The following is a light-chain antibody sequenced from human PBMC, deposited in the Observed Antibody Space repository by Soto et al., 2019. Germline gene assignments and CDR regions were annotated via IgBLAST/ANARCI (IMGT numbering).Light chain of an antibody. CDR1: QDISSD. J-gene: IGKJ5*01. CDR3: QQLNTSPIT. CDR2: AAS. V-gene: IGKV1-9*01. Sequence: DIPLTQSPSFLSASVGDRVTINCRASQDISSDLAWYQQKPGKAPKLLIYAASTLQSGVPSRFSGSGSGTEFTLTISSLQPEDFATYYCQQLNTSPITFGHGTRLEIK.